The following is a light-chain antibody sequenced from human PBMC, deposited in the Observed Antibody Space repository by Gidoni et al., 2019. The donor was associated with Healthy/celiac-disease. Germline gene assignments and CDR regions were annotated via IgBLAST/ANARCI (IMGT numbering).Light chain of an antibody. V-gene: IGKV4-1*01. Sequence: DIVMTQSPDSLAVSLGERATINCKSSQSVLYSSNNKNYLAWYHQKPGQPPKLLISWASTRESGVPDRFSGSGSGTDFTLTISSLQAEDVAVYYCQQYRTFGQGTKVEIK. J-gene: IGKJ1*01. CDR3: QQYRT. CDR2: WAS. CDR1: QSVLYSSNNKNY.